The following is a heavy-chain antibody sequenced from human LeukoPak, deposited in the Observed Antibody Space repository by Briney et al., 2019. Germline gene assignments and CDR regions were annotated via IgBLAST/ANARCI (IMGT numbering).Heavy chain of an antibody. Sequence: GGSLRLSCTTSGFNFNNAWMNWVRQAPGKGLEWVGRIKSRTDGGTTVYSAPVKGRFTISRDDSKSTLYLQMDSLKIEDTAVYYCASSLRRSMIVPFGAFDIWGQGTMVTVSS. CDR3: ASSLRRSMIVPFGAFDI. CDR1: GFNFNNAW. V-gene: IGHV3-15*07. J-gene: IGHJ3*02. D-gene: IGHD3-22*01. CDR2: IKSRTDGGTT.